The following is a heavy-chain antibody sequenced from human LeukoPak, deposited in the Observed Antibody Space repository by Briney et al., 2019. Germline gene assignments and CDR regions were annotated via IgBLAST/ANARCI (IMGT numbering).Heavy chain of an antibody. D-gene: IGHD2-15*01. CDR2: ISASGSST. CDR3: ANYIQRPPGMDV. J-gene: IGHJ6*02. Sequence: PGGSLRLSCAASGFTFSSYAMSWVRQAPGKGLEWLSSISASGSSTYYAESVKGRFTISRDKSKNTLYLQMNSLRAEDTAIYFCANYIQRPPGMDVWGQGTMVTVSS. CDR1: GFTFSSYA. V-gene: IGHV3-23*01.